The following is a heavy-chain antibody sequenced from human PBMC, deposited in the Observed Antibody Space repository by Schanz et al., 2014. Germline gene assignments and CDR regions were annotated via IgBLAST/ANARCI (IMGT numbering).Heavy chain of an antibody. CDR3: ARPALWYGDNCFDP. J-gene: IGHJ5*02. CDR1: GFTFSSYW. CDR2: IKSDGSST. V-gene: IGHV3-74*01. D-gene: IGHD3-10*01. Sequence: EVQLLESGGGLVQPGGSLRLSCAASGFTFSSYWMHWVRQVPGQGLVWVSRIKSDGSSTSYADSVKGRFTISRDNAKNTLYLQMSSLRAEDTAVYYCARPALWYGDNCFDPWGQGTLVNVSA.